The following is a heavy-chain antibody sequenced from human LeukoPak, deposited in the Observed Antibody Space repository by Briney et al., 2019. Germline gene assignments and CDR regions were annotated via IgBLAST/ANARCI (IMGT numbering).Heavy chain of an antibody. CDR3: ARGGPRSIVVVVAAT. D-gene: IGHD2-15*01. J-gene: IGHJ4*02. Sequence: GGSLRLSCAASGFTFSSYGMHWVRQAPGKGLEWVAFIRYDGSNKYYADSVKGRFTISRDNAENSLYLQMNSLRAEDTAVYYCARGGPRSIVVVVAATWGQGTLVTVSS. V-gene: IGHV3-30*02. CDR2: IRYDGSNK. CDR1: GFTFSSYG.